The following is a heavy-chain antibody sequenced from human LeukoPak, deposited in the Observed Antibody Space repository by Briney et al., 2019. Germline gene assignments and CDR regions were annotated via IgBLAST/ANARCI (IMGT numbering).Heavy chain of an antibody. J-gene: IGHJ4*02. CDR1: GGSISGYY. D-gene: IGHD6-6*01. V-gene: IGHV4-59*08. CDR3: ARYSSSSSALDY. CDR2: IYYSGST. Sequence: SETLSLTCTVSGGSISGYYWTWIRQPPGKGLEWIGYIYYSGSTNYNPSLKSRLTISLDTSKNQFSLKLSSVTAADTAVYYCARYSSSSSALDYWGQGTLVTVSS.